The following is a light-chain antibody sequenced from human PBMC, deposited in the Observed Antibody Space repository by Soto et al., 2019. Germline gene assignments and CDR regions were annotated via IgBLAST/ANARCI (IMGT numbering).Light chain of an antibody. V-gene: IGKV1-33*01. CDR1: QDISNY. Sequence: DIQMTQSPSSLSASVGDRVTITCQASQDISNYLNWYQQKPGKAPKLLIYAASNFESGVPSRFSGSGSGTDFTFTISSLQPGDIATYYCQQYDNLPFTFGPGTKVDIK. J-gene: IGKJ3*01. CDR3: QQYDNLPFT. CDR2: AAS.